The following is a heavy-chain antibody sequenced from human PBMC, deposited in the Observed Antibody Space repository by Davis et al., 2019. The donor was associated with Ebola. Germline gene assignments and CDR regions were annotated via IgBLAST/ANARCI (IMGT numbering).Heavy chain of an antibody. D-gene: IGHD2-8*02. Sequence: PGGSLRLSCAASGFPFDIFGMNWVRQAPGQGLEWVSLINGDGGATYYAESVRGRFTVSRDNSRNSLFLHMNSLRTEDTAFYYCVKTAGGSFESWGQGTLVTVSS. V-gene: IGHV3-43*02. CDR1: GFPFDIFG. CDR2: INGDGGAT. CDR3: VKTAGGSFES. J-gene: IGHJ4*02.